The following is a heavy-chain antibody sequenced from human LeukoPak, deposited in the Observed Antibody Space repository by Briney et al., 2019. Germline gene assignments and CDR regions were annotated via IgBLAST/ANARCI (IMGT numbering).Heavy chain of an antibody. CDR3: AKRGVVIRVILVGFHKEAYYFDS. V-gene: IGHV3-23*01. D-gene: IGHD3-22*01. CDR1: GITLSNYG. J-gene: IGHJ4*02. CDR2: ISGSGGST. Sequence: GGSLRLSCAASGITLSNYGMSWVRQAPGKGLEWVAGISGSGGSTNYADSVKGRFIISRDNPKNTLYLQMNSLRAEDTAVYFCAKRGVVIRVILVGFHKEAYYFDSWGQGALVTVSS.